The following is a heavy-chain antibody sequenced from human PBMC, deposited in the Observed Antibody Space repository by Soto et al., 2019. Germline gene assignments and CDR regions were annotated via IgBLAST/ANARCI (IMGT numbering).Heavy chain of an antibody. J-gene: IGHJ6*02. Sequence: EVQVLESGGGLVQPGGSLRLSCAASGFTFSSYAMTWVRQAPGKGLEWVSVISGGGGGPYYEDSVKGRFTISRDNSENTVYLQMNSMTAEDTAVYYCAKDGPCMNSCYRYYYGMDVWGQGTTVTVSS. CDR3: AKDGPCMNSCYRYYYGMDV. CDR2: ISGGGGGP. V-gene: IGHV3-23*01. D-gene: IGHD2-2*01. CDR1: GFTFSSYA.